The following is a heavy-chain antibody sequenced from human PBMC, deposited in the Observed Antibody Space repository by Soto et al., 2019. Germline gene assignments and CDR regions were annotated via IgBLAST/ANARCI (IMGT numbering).Heavy chain of an antibody. CDR1: GYTLTELS. J-gene: IGHJ6*02. CDR3: ATDLLTTVTPAWYFYGMDV. D-gene: IGHD4-17*01. CDR2: FDPEDGET. V-gene: IGHV1-24*01. Sequence: GASVKVSCKVSGYTLTELSMHWVRQAPGKGLEWMGGFDPEDGETIYAQKFQGRVTMTEDTSTDTAYMELSSLRSEDTAVYYCATDLLTTVTPAWYFYGMDVWGQGTTVTV.